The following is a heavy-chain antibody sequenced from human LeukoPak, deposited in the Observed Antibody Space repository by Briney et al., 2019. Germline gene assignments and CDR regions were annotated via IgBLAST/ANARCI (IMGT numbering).Heavy chain of an antibody. CDR2: IYYSGST. CDR1: GGSISSYY. Sequence: PSETLSLTCTVSGGSISSYYWSWIRQPPGKGLEWIGYIYYSGSTNYNPSLKSRVTISVDTSKNQFSLKLSSVTAADTAVYYCARDQDFNAFDIWGQGTMVTVSS. CDR3: ARDQDFNAFDI. V-gene: IGHV4-59*01. D-gene: IGHD3-3*01. J-gene: IGHJ3*02.